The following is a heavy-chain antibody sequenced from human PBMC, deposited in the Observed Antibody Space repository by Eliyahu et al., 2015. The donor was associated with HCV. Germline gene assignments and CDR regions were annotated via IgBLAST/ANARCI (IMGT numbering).Heavy chain of an antibody. CDR2: IGTAGDP. D-gene: IGHD1-26*01. CDR3: ARGVPDYSGNYKGNWYFDL. V-gene: IGHV3-13*05. CDR1: GFTFSSXX. Sequence: EVQLVESGGGLVQPGGSLRLSCAASGFTFSSXXMHWVRQATGKGLEWVSAIGTAGDPYYPGSVKGRFTISRENAKNSLYLQMNSLRAGDTAVYYCARGVPDYSGNYKGNWYFDLWGRGTLVTVSS. J-gene: IGHJ2*01.